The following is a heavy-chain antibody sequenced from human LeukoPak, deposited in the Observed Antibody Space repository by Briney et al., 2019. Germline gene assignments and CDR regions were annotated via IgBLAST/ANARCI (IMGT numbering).Heavy chain of an antibody. V-gene: IGHV1-3*01. CDR3: ARDQEAFDY. CDR2: INAGNGNT. Sequence: GASVQVSCQASGYTFTSYAMHWVRQAPGQRLEWMGWINAGNGNTKYSQKFQGRVTVTRDTSTSTVHMELSGLRSEDTAVYYCARDQEAFDYWGQGTLVTVSS. J-gene: IGHJ4*02. CDR1: GYTFTSYA.